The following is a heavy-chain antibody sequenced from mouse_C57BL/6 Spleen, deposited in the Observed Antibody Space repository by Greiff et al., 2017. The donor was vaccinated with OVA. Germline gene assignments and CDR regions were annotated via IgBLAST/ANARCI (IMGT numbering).Heavy chain of an antibody. Sequence: LVESGGGLVKPGGSLKLSCAASGFTFSSYTMSWVRQTPEKRLEWVATISGGGGNTYYPDSVKGRFTISRDNAKNTLYLQMSSLRSEDTALYYCARESWSYYFDYWGQGTTLTVSS. V-gene: IGHV5-9*01. CDR1: GFTFSSYT. CDR2: ISGGGGNT. J-gene: IGHJ2*01. CDR3: ARESWSYYFDY.